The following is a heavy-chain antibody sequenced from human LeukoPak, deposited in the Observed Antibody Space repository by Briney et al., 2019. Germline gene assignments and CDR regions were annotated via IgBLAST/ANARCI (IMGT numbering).Heavy chain of an antibody. Sequence: SETLSLSCAVYGWFFSGYYWSWIRQPPSKELQWIGEINHSGSTYYNPSLKSRVTISVDTSKNQFSLKLSSVTAADTAVYYCARHPLTTVTTMIDYWGQGTLVTVSS. D-gene: IGHD4-17*01. CDR3: ARHPLTTVTTMIDY. CDR1: GWFFSGYY. V-gene: IGHV4-34*01. J-gene: IGHJ4*02. CDR2: INHSGST.